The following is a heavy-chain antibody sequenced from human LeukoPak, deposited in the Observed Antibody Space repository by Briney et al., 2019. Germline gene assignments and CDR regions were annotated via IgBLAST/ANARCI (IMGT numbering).Heavy chain of an antibody. J-gene: IGHJ5*02. V-gene: IGHV4-34*01. CDR3: ARAGNTLYLNWFDP. Sequence: SETLSLTCAVYGGSFSGYYWSWIRQPPGKGLEWIGEINHSGSTNHNPSLKSRVTISVDTSKNQFSLNLSSVTAADTAVYYCARAGNTLYLNWFDPWGQGTLVTVSS. CDR2: INHSGST. D-gene: IGHD1/OR15-1a*01. CDR1: GGSFSGYY.